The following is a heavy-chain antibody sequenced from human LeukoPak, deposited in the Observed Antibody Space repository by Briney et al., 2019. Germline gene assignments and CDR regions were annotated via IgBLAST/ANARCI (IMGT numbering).Heavy chain of an antibody. D-gene: IGHD1-7*01. J-gene: IGHJ3*02. CDR1: GFTFSSYS. CDR3: ARGGLNFDAFDI. V-gene: IGHV3-21*01. CDR2: IGSRSTYT. Sequence: KPGGSLRLSCAASGFTFSSYSMNWVRQAPGKGLEWVSSIGSRSTYTYSADSVKGRFTVSRDNANNSLYLQMNSLRAGDTAVYYCARGGLNFDAFDIWGQGTMVTVSS.